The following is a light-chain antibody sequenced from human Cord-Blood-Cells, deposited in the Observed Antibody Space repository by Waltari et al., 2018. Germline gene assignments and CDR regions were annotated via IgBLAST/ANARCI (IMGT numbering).Light chain of an antibody. Sequence: QSALTQPASVSGSPGQSITISCTGTSSDVGGYNYVAWYQQHPGKAPKLMIYDVSNRPSGCSNRFSGSKHRKTASLTISGLQAEDEADYYCSSYTSSSTRVFGTGTKVTVL. CDR3: SSYTSSSTRV. J-gene: IGLJ1*01. CDR2: DVS. CDR1: SSDVGGYNY. V-gene: IGLV2-14*01.